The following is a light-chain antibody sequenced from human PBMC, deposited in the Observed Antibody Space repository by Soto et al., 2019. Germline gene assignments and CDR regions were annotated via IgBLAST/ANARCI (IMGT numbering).Light chain of an antibody. CDR2: EVS. CDR3: SSYAGSNKV. Sequence: QSALTQPPSASGSPGQSVTISCTGTSSDVGGYNYVSWYQQHPGKAPKLMIYEVSKRPSGVPDRFSGSKSGNTASLTVSGLQAEDEADYYCSSYAGSNKVFGGRTKVTVL. CDR1: SSDVGGYNY. J-gene: IGLJ2*01. V-gene: IGLV2-8*01.